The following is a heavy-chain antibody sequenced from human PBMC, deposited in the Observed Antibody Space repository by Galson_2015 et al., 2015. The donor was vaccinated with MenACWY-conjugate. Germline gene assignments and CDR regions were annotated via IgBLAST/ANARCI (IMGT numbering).Heavy chain of an antibody. CDR3: AKDLVKNYEMLTGYFSD. CDR1: GVTLSNYA. J-gene: IGHJ4*02. D-gene: IGHD3-9*01. Sequence: SLRLSCAASGVTLSNYAMNWVRQAPGKGLEWVSTISDSGRTTYYADSVQGRFTISRDNSKNKVFLQMNSLRAEDAAAYYCAKDLVKNYEMLTGYFSDWGQGALVTVSS. V-gene: IGHV3-23*01. CDR2: ISDSGRTT.